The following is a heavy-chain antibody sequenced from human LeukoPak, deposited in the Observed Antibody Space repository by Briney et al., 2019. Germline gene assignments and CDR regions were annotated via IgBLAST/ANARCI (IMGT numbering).Heavy chain of an antibody. CDR3: ARAGGWDTSQDLDY. CDR1: GASVSTYY. D-gene: IGHD5-18*01. CDR2: MHYSGNT. V-gene: IGHV4-59*02. Sequence: SETLSLTCIVSGASVSTYYWSWIRQPPGKGLEWIASMHYSGNTNYNPSLNSRGTISVDTSKNQFSLRLTSVTAADTAFYYCARAGGWDTSQDLDYWGQGILVTVSS. J-gene: IGHJ4*02.